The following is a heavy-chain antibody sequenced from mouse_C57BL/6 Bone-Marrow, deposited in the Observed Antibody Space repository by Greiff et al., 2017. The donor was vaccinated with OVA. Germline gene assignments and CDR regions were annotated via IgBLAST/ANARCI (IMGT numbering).Heavy chain of an antibody. CDR3: ARFWLLGYYAMDY. CDR1: GYSITSGYY. CDR2: ISYDGSN. J-gene: IGHJ4*01. Sequence: VQLKESGPGLVKPSQSLSLTCSVTGYSITSGYYWNWIRQFPGNKLEWMGYISYDGSNKYNPSLKNRISITRDTSKNQFFLKLNSVTTEDTATYYCARFWLLGYYAMDYWGQGTSVTVSS. D-gene: IGHD2-3*01. V-gene: IGHV3-6*01.